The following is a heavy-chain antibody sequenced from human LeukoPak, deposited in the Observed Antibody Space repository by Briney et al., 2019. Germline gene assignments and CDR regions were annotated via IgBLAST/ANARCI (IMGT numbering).Heavy chain of an antibody. CDR1: GFIVSSNY. CDR2: IYSGGST. CDR3: AKWDGSGSYSVMASRLGG. D-gene: IGHD3-10*01. Sequence: GGSLRLSRAASGFIVSSNYMSGVRPAPGKGLGWVSVIYSGGSTYYADSVKGGFTISRDKSKNTLYLQMNSLRAEDTAVYYCAKWDGSGSYSVMASRLGGWGQGTLVTVSS. J-gene: IGHJ4*02. V-gene: IGHV3-53*01.